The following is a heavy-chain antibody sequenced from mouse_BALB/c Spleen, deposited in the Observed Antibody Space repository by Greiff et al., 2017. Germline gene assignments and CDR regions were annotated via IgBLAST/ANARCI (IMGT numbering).Heavy chain of an antibody. CDR2: ISSGGST. Sequence: EVKVEESGGGLVKPGGSLKLSCAASGFTFSSYAMSWVRQTPEKRLEWVASISSGGSTYYPDSVKGRFTISRDNARNILYLQMSSLRSEDTAMYYCARGNDYYFDYWGQGTTLTVSS. CDR3: ARGNDYYFDY. CDR1: GFTFSSYA. V-gene: IGHV5-6-5*01. D-gene: IGHD2-4*01. J-gene: IGHJ2*01.